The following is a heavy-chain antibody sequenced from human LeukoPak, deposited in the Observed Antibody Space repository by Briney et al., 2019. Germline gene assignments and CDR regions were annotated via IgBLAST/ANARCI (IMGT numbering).Heavy chain of an antibody. J-gene: IGHJ4*02. CDR2: ISAYNGNT. CDR3: ARVPKYAPRDLDY. Sequence: GASVTVSCKASGYTFNNYGISWVRQAPGQGLEWMGWISAYNGNTNYAQKLQGRVTMTTDTSTSTAYMELRSLRSDDTAAYYCARVPKYAPRDLDYWGQGTLVTVSS. V-gene: IGHV1-18*01. D-gene: IGHD2-2*01. CDR1: GYTFNNYG.